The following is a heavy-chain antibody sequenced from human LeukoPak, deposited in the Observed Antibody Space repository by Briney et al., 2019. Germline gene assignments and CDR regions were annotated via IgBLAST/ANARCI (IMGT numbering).Heavy chain of an antibody. V-gene: IGHV3-30-3*01. CDR3: ARPHPPTAPPYYFDY. Sequence: GGSLRLSCAASGFTFSTYPMHWVRQAPGKGLEWVAVISYDGSNKYYADSVKGRFTISRDNSKNSLYLQMNSLRAEDTAVYYCARPHPPTAPPYYFDYWGQGTLVTVSS. D-gene: IGHD4-17*01. J-gene: IGHJ4*02. CDR1: GFTFSTYP. CDR2: ISYDGSNK.